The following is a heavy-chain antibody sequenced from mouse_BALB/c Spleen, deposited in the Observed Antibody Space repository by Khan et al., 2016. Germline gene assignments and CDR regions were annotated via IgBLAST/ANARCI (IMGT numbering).Heavy chain of an antibody. J-gene: IGHJ4*01. CDR3: ASYSHARDY. Sequence: QVQLQQSGAELAKPGASVKMSCKASGYTCTSYWMHWVKQRPGQGLEWIGYINPSTGYTEYNQKFKDKATLTADKSSSTVYMQLSSLTSEDSAVYSRASYSHARDYWRQGTSVIVSS. D-gene: IGHD2-1*01. V-gene: IGHV1-7*01. CDR1: GYTCTSYW. CDR2: INPSTGYT.